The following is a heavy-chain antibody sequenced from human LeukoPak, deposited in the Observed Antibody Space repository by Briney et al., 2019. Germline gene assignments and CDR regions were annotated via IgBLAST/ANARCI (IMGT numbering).Heavy chain of an antibody. J-gene: IGHJ6*02. V-gene: IGHV3-7*01. Sequence: GGSLRLSCAASGFTFSSYWMSWVRQAPGKGLEWVANIEQDGSEKYYVDSVKGRFTISRDNAKNSLYLQMNSLRAEDTAVYYCAKYGSGSYYTYYYYGMDVWGQGTTVTVSS. CDR2: IEQDGSEK. CDR3: AKYGSGSYYTYYYYGMDV. CDR1: GFTFSSYW. D-gene: IGHD3-10*01.